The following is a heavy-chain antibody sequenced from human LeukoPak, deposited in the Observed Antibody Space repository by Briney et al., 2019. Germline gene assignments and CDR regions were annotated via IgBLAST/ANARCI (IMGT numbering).Heavy chain of an antibody. CDR2: TSGDGIHT. V-gene: IGHV3-11*06. Sequence: GGSLRLSCVASGFTFSDYYMTWIRQAPGKGLEWVSHTSGDGIHTNYADSVKGRFTISRDNAKNSLFLQVNSLRVEDTAVYYCARPLGPGSGWFDPWGQGTLVTVSS. CDR1: GFTFSDYY. J-gene: IGHJ5*02. CDR3: ARPLGPGSGWFDP. D-gene: IGHD3-10*01.